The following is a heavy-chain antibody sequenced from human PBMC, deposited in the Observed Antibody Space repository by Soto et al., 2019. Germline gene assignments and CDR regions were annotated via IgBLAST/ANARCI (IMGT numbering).Heavy chain of an antibody. CDR2: ISSASSYT. Sequence: GGSLRLSCAASGFTFSDYAMNWVRQAPGKGLEWVSSISSASSYTYYADSVKGRFTISRDNAKNSLFLQMNSLRAEDTAVYYCARVKTGSAAGLGSPADYRGQGTLVTVSS. J-gene: IGHJ4*02. CDR3: ARVKTGSAAGLGSPADY. D-gene: IGHD2-15*01. V-gene: IGHV3-21*01. CDR1: GFTFSDYA.